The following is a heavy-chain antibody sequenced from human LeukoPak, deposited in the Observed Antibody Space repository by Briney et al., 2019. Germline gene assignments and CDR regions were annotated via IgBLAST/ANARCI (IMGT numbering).Heavy chain of an antibody. V-gene: IGHV3-23*01. Sequence: GGSLRLSCAASGFTFSSYAMSWVRQAPGKGLEGVSAISGSGGSTYYADSVKGRFTISRDNSKNTLYLQMNSLRAEDTAVYYCAKGPYSTLTAYFQHWGQGTLVTVSS. CDR1: GFTFSSYA. CDR3: AKGPYSTLTAYFQH. D-gene: IGHD6-13*01. J-gene: IGHJ1*01. CDR2: ISGSGGST.